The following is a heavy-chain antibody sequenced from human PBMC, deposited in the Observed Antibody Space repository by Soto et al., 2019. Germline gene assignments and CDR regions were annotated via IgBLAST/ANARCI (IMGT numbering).Heavy chain of an antibody. J-gene: IGHJ4*02. D-gene: IGHD2-15*01. CDR2: IRQDGSDT. V-gene: IGHV3-7*01. CDR3: ARHSYCSGGDCYWYYFDY. Sequence: EVQLVESGGGLVQPGGSLRLFCTVSGFTFSGHWMSWFRQAPGKGLGWVANIRQDGSDTYYVDSVRGRFTISRDNARHSLYLPMSYLRAEDTAIYYCARHSYCSGGDCYWYYFDYWGQGTLVTVSS. CDR1: GFTFSGHW.